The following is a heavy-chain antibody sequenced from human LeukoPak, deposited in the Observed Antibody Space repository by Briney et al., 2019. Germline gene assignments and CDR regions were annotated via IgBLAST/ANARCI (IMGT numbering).Heavy chain of an antibody. Sequence: PSETLSLTCTVSGGSISSSSYYWGWIRQPPGKGLEWIGSIYYSGSTYYNPSLKSRVTISVDTSKNQFSLKLSSVTAADTAVYYCARETNRVGATSYWGQGTLVTVSS. CDR1: GGSISSSSYY. J-gene: IGHJ4*02. D-gene: IGHD1-26*01. CDR3: ARETNRVGATSY. CDR2: IYYSGST. V-gene: IGHV4-39*07.